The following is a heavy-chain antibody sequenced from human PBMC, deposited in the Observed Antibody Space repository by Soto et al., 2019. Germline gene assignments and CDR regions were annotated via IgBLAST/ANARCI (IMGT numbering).Heavy chain of an antibody. V-gene: IGHV3-7*01. J-gene: IGHJ4*02. CDR3: ARDSTRYYYDSNEDY. CDR2: IKHDGGGK. D-gene: IGHD3-22*01. CDR1: GFTFSNYW. Sequence: PGGSLRLSCAASGFTFSNYWMNWVRQAPGKGLEWVANIKHDGGGKNYVDSVKGRFTISRDNVKNSLYLQMNSLRAEDTAVYYCARDSTRYYYDSNEDYWGQGTLVTVSS.